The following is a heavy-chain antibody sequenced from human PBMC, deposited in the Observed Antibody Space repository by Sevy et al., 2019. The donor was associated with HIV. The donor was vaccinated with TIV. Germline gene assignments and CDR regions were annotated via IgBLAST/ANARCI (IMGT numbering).Heavy chain of an antibody. D-gene: IGHD4-4*01. CDR3: ASHPRRRMYSNYKEGGHYWFDP. Sequence: SETLSLTCTVSGGSISSSSYYWGWIRQPPGKGLEWIGSIYYSGSTYYNPSLKSRVTISVDTSKNQFSLKLSSVTAADTAVYYCASHPRRRMYSNYKEGGHYWFDPWGQGTLVTVSS. J-gene: IGHJ5*02. CDR2: IYYSGST. CDR1: GGSISSSSYY. V-gene: IGHV4-39*01.